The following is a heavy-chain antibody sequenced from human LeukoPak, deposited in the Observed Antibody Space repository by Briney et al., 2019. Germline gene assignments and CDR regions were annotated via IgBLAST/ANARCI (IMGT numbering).Heavy chain of an antibody. CDR3: ATVGRIVGAQDPWGAFDI. D-gene: IGHD1-26*01. J-gene: IGHJ3*02. V-gene: IGHV1-24*01. Sequence: GASVKVSCKVSGYTLTELSMHWVRQAPGKGLEWMGGFDPEDGETIYAQKFQGRVTMTEDTSTDTAYMELSSLRSEDTAVYYCATVGRIVGAQDPWGAFDIWGQGTMVTVSS. CDR2: FDPEDGET. CDR1: GYTLTELS.